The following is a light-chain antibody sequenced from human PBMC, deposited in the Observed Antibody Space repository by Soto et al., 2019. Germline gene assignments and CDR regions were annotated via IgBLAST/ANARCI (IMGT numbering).Light chain of an antibody. V-gene: IGKV1-5*03. CDR2: KAS. CDR3: QQYNSYWT. Sequence: DIQMTQSPSTLSASVGDRVTITCRASQSISSWLAWYQQKAGKAPKLLIYKASNLESGVPSRFSGSGSGTESTLTISSLQPDDFATYYCQQYNSYWTFGQGTKVEIK. CDR1: QSISSW. J-gene: IGKJ1*01.